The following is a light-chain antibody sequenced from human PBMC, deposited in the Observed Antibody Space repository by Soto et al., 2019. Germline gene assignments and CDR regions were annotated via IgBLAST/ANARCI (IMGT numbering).Light chain of an antibody. CDR3: QQRSEWPRT. CDR1: QSISNS. V-gene: IGKV3-11*01. J-gene: IGKJ1*01. CDR2: DAS. Sequence: EIVLTQSPATLSLSPGDRATLSCRASQSISNSLAWYQQKPGQAPRLLIYDASSRATGFPARFSGSGSGTDCTLTIGSLEPEDFAVYYCQQRSEWPRTFGQGPKVEMK.